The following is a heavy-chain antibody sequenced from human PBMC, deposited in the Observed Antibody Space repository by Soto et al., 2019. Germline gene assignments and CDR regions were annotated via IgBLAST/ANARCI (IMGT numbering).Heavy chain of an antibody. D-gene: IGHD3-22*01. CDR3: AREDSLAVVDPGY. Sequence: QVQLVESGGGVVQPGRSLRLSCAASGFTFSSYTMHWVRQTPGKGLEWVAVISHDGSDKYYADSVKGRFTISRDNSKNTLHLQMNSLRAEDTSVYYCAREDSLAVVDPGYWGQGTLVTVSS. CDR2: ISHDGSDK. CDR1: GFTFSSYT. V-gene: IGHV3-30-3*01. J-gene: IGHJ4*02.